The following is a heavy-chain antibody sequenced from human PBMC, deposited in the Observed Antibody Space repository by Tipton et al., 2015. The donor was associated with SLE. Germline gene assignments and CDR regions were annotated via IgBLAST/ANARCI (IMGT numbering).Heavy chain of an antibody. CDR3: ARNYGDINAFDI. CDR1: SGAFSGYY. V-gene: IGHV4-34*12. D-gene: IGHD4-17*01. J-gene: IGHJ3*02. Sequence: GLVKPSETLSLTCAVYSGAFSGYYWTWIRQPPGKGLEWIGEVLHSGSTKYNPSLESRVAISVDTSKNHFSLRLSSVTAADTAVYYCARNYGDINAFDIWGQGTLVTVSS. CDR2: VLHSGST.